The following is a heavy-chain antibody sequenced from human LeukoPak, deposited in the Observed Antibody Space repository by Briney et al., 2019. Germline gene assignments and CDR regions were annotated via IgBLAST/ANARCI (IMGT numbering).Heavy chain of an antibody. Sequence: PSETLSLTCADYGGSFSDYSWSWIRQPPGKGLEWIGEINHSGSTNYNPSLKSRVTMSVDTSKNQFSVKLSSVTAADTAVYYCARHGVATWFDPWGQGTLVTVSS. J-gene: IGHJ5*02. CDR3: ARHGVATWFDP. CDR1: GGSFSDYS. V-gene: IGHV4-34*01. CDR2: INHSGST. D-gene: IGHD2-15*01.